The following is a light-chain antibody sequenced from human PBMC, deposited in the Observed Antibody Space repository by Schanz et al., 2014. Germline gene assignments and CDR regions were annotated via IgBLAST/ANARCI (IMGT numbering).Light chain of an antibody. Sequence: EIVLTQSPATLSLSPGERATLSCRTSQTISRDLAWYQQKPGQAPRVLIYHVSKRATGIPARFSGSGSETDFTLTISSLEPEDFAVYYCQQRSNWPPGATFGPGTKVDIK. J-gene: IGKJ3*01. V-gene: IGKV3-11*01. CDR1: QTISRD. CDR2: HVS. CDR3: QQRSNWPPGAT.